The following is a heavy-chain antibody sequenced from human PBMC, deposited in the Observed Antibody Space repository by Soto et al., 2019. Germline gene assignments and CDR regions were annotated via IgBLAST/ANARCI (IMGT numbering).Heavy chain of an antibody. V-gene: IGHV4-4*02. CDR3: ARSAGWYAVHS. CDR2: VFHTGTT. D-gene: IGHD6-19*01. J-gene: IGHJ4*02. Sequence: QVQLQESGPGLVKPSGTLSLTCAVSGDSVSSPYYWCWVRQPPGKGLEWIGEVFHTGTTSYNPSLGSRVTISMDKSNNHFSLDLSSVTAADTAVYFCARSAGWYAVHSWGPGTLVIVSS. CDR1: GDSVSSPYY.